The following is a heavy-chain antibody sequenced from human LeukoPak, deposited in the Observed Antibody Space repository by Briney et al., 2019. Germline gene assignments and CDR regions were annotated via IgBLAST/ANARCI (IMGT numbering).Heavy chain of an antibody. CDR3: ARGVTYSYGY. V-gene: IGHV3-48*03. D-gene: IGHD5-18*01. CDR1: GFIFSSYE. CDR2: ISSSGSTI. Sequence: PGGFLRLSCAASGFIFSSYEMDWVRRAPGKGLEGLSYISSSGSTIYYAGSVKGRFTISRGNAKNSLYLQMSSLRADDTAVYYCARGVTYSYGYWGQGTLVTVSS. J-gene: IGHJ4*02.